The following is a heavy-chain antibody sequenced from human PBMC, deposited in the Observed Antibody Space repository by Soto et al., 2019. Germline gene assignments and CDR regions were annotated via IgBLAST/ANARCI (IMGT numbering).Heavy chain of an antibody. CDR2: IIPIFGTA. V-gene: IGHV1-69*06. CDR3: ARQEDFLYYFDF. J-gene: IGHJ4*02. D-gene: IGHD3-3*01. CDR1: GGTFSSYA. Sequence: SVKVSCKASGGTFSSYAISWVRQAPGQGLEWMGGIIPIFGTANYAQKFQGRVTITADKSTSTAYMELSSLRSEDTAVYSCARQEDFLYYFDFWGQGTLVTVSS.